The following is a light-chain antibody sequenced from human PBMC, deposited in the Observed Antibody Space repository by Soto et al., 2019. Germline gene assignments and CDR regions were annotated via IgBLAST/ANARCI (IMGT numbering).Light chain of an antibody. CDR1: QSISNY. V-gene: IGKV1-9*01. Sequence: DSQTTQSPSSLSASVGDRVTITCGASQSISNYLAWYQQKPGKAPKLLIYAASTLQSGVPSRFSGSRSGTEFTLTISSLQPEDFATYYCQQLNSYPITFGQGTRLEIK. CDR3: QQLNSYPIT. J-gene: IGKJ5*01. CDR2: AAS.